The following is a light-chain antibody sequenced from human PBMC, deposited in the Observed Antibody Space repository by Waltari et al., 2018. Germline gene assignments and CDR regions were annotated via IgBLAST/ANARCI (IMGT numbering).Light chain of an antibody. CDR2: DAS. Sequence: DIQMTQSPSSLSASVGDRVTITCQASEDISNHLVWFQQKPGQAPKLLIFDASSLQPGVLSRFRGSGSGTHFTFTISSLQPEDFATFYCQQFHDLPFTFGPGTTVDIK. CDR3: QQFHDLPFT. J-gene: IGKJ3*01. CDR1: EDISNH. V-gene: IGKV1-33*01.